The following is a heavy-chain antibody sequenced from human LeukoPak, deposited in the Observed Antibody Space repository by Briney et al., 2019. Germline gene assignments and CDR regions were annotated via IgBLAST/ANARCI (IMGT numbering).Heavy chain of an antibody. Sequence: GGSLRLSCAASGFTFSTHSMNWVRQAPGKGLEWVSSISGSSTYRYYADSVKGRLTISRDNAKNSLYLQINSLRVEDTAVYYCAKDRLWVVPAAPGDVWGKGTTVTISS. D-gene: IGHD2-2*01. CDR2: ISGSSTYR. CDR1: GFTFSTHS. J-gene: IGHJ6*04. V-gene: IGHV3-21*01. CDR3: AKDRLWVVPAAPGDV.